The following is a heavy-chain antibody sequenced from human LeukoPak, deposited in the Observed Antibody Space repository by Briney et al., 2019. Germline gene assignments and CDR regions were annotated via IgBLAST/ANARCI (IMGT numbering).Heavy chain of an antibody. Sequence: TGGSLRLSCAASGFTFSSYGMHWVRQAPGKGLEWVAVIWYDGSNKYYADSVKGRFTISRDNSKSTLYLQMNSLRAEDTAVYYCARPPYTYYYDSSGYTHFDYWGQGTLVTVSS. CDR3: ARPPYTYYYDSSGYTHFDY. J-gene: IGHJ4*02. D-gene: IGHD3-22*01. CDR1: GFTFSSYG. CDR2: IWYDGSNK. V-gene: IGHV3-33*01.